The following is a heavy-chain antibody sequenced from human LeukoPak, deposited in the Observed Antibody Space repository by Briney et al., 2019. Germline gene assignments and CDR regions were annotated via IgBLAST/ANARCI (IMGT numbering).Heavy chain of an antibody. V-gene: IGHV1-18*01. CDR2: ISAYNGNT. CDR1: GYTFTSYG. Sequence: ASVKVSCKASGYTFTSYGISWVRQAPGQGLEWMGWISAYNGNTNYAQKLQGRVTMTTDTSTSTAYMELRSLRSDDTAVYYCARVTPAVAGRGGFDPWGQGTLVTVPS. CDR3: ARVTPAVAGRGGFDP. D-gene: IGHD6-19*01. J-gene: IGHJ5*02.